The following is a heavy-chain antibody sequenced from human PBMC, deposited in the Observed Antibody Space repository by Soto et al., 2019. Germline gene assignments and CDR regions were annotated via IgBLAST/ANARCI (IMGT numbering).Heavy chain of an antibody. CDR3: GGKPYGPGPSDY. CDR2: ISGSGGST. V-gene: IGHV3-23*01. D-gene: IGHD4-17*01. Sequence: EVQLLESGGGLVQPGGSLRLSCAASGFTFSSYAMSWVRQAPGKGLEWVSAISGSGGSTYYADSVKGRFTISRDNSKNTLYLQMHSLRAEDTAVYYCGGKPYGPGPSDYWGQGTLVTVSS. J-gene: IGHJ4*02. CDR1: GFTFSSYA.